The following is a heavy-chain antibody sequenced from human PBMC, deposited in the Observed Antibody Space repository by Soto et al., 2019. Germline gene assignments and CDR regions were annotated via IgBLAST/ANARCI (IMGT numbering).Heavy chain of an antibody. CDR3: ARDLRLLLWFGGNSAFDY. J-gene: IGHJ4*02. CDR1: GYTFTSYG. V-gene: IGHV1-18*04. Sequence: QVQLVQSGAEVKKPGASVKVSCKASGYTFTSYGISWVRQAPGQGLEWMGWISAYNGNTNYAQKLQGRVTMTTDTSTSTAYMELRSLRSDDTAVYYCARDLRLLLWFGGNSAFDYWGQGTLVTVSS. CDR2: ISAYNGNT. D-gene: IGHD3-10*01.